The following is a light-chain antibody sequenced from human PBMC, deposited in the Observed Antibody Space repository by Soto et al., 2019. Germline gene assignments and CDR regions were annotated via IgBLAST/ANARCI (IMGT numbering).Light chain of an antibody. CDR1: SSDVGSYDR. J-gene: IGLJ2*01. Sequence: QSVLTQPPSVSASPGQSVTISCTGTSSDVGSYDRVSWYQQPPGTAPKLMIYEVSNRPSGVPDRFSGSKSGNTASPTISGLQAEDEADYFCASYTTSSAFVVFGGGTKLTVL. CDR2: EVS. CDR3: ASYTTSSAFVV. V-gene: IGLV2-18*02.